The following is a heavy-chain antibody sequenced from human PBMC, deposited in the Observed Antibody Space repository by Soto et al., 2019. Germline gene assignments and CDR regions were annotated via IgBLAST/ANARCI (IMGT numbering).Heavy chain of an antibody. CDR3: VRDPKTGIAAAGKNSYYYMDV. CDR2: ISSSSSTI. V-gene: IGHV3-48*01. J-gene: IGHJ6*03. Sequence: GGSLRLSCAASGFTFSSYSMNWVRQAPGKGLEWVSYISSSSSTIYYADSVKGRFTISRDNAKNSLYLQMNSLRAEDTAVYYCVRDPKTGIAAAGKNSYYYMDVWGKGTTVTVSS. D-gene: IGHD6-13*01. CDR1: GFTFSSYS.